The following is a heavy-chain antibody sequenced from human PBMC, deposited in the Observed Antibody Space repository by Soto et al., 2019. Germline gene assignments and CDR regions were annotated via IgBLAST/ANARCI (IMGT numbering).Heavy chain of an antibody. D-gene: IGHD4-17*01. CDR2: ISWGSGSI. V-gene: IGHV3-9*01. CDR1: GFKFEDYA. J-gene: IGHJ4*02. CDR3: ARSRATVTRLDY. Sequence: QLVESGGDLVQPGRSLRLSCAASGFKFEDYAMHWVRQAPGKGLEWVSSISWGSGSIGYADSVRGRFAISRDNAKKSLYLQMNSLRTEDTALYYCARSRATVTRLDYWGQGTLVTVSS.